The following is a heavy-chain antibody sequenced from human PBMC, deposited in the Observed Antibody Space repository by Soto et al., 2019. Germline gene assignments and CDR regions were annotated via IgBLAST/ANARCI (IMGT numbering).Heavy chain of an antibody. D-gene: IGHD6-13*01. CDR2: IIPIFGTA. J-gene: IGHJ6*02. Sequence: SVKLSWTGVGGALSSYAIIWVRQAPGQGLEWMGGIIPIFGTANYAQKFQGRVTITADKSTSTAYMELSSLRSEDTAVYYCARDFDSSNRNGYYYYGMDVWGQGTTVTVSS. CDR1: GGALSSYA. CDR3: ARDFDSSNRNGYYYYGMDV. V-gene: IGHV1-69*06.